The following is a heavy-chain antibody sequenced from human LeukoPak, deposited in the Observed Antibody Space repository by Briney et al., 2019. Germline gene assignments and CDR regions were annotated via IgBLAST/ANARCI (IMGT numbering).Heavy chain of an antibody. J-gene: IGHJ4*02. CDR3: TKRGSDYAVY. D-gene: IGHD6-25*01. V-gene: IGHV3-30*18. CDR1: GFTFSNYG. CDR2: ISYDGSSK. Sequence: GSLRLSCAASGFTFSNYGMHWVRQVPGKGLAWVALISYDGSSKYYADSVKGRFTISRDNSKNTLYLQMNSLRPEDTAVYYCTKRGSDYAVYWGQGTLVTVSS.